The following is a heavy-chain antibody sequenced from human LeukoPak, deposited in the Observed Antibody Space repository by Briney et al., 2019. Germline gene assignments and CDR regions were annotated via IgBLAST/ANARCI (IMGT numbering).Heavy chain of an antibody. J-gene: IGHJ4*02. CDR3: VIIAAARTFDY. Sequence: ASVKVSCKASGYTFTSYGISWVRQAPGQGLEWMGWISAYNGNTNYAQKLQGRVTMTTDTSTSTAYMELRSLRSDDTAVYYCVIIAAARTFDYWGQGTLVTVSS. CDR1: GYTFTSYG. V-gene: IGHV1-18*01. CDR2: ISAYNGNT. D-gene: IGHD6-13*01.